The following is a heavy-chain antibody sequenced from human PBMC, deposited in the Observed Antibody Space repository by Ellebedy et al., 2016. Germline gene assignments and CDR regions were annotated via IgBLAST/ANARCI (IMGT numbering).Heavy chain of an antibody. Sequence: SETLSLXXAVYGGSFSGYYWSWIRQPPGKGLEWIGEINHSGSTNYNPSLKSRVTISVDTSKNQFSLKLSSVTAADTAVYYCARTLPVPAAIRPYYMDVWGKGTTVTVSS. CDR2: INHSGST. J-gene: IGHJ6*03. CDR3: ARTLPVPAAIRPYYMDV. CDR1: GGSFSGYY. D-gene: IGHD2-2*02. V-gene: IGHV4-34*01.